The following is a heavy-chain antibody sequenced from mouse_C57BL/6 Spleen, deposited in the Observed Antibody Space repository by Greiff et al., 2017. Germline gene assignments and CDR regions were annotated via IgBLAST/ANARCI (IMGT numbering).Heavy chain of an antibody. CDR2: INPGSGGT. Sequence: QVQLKESGAELVRPGTSVKVSCKASGYAFTNYLIEWVKQRPGQGLEWIGVINPGSGGTNYNEKFKGKATLTADKSSSTAYMQLSILTSEDSAVYFGARSGGNSPWDVDGWGTGTTVTVSS. CDR3: ARSGGNSPWDVDG. V-gene: IGHV1-54*01. CDR1: GYAFTNYL. D-gene: IGHD2-1*01. J-gene: IGHJ1*03.